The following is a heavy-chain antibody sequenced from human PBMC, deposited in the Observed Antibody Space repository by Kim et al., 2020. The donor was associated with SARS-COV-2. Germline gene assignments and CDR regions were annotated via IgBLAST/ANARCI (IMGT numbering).Heavy chain of an antibody. J-gene: IGHJ4*02. Sequence: EKCYGDTVKGRFTISGDNAKNSLYLQRNSLTAEDTAVYYCARGGLERFDYWGQGTLVTVSS. CDR2: EK. CDR3: ARGGLERFDY. D-gene: IGHD1-1*01. V-gene: IGHV3-7*01.